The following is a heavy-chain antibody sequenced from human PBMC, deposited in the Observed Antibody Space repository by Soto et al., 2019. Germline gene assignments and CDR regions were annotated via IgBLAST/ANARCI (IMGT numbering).Heavy chain of an antibody. J-gene: IGHJ6*02. CDR1: GFTVSSNY. D-gene: IGHD3-10*01. V-gene: IGHV3-53*01. CDR3: ARDEGSLYYYGMDV. Sequence: VQLLESGGGLVQPGGSLRLSCAASGFTVSSNYMSWVRQAPGKGLEWVSVIYSGGSTYYADSVKGRFTISRDNSKNTLYLQMNSLRAEDTAVYYCARDEGSLYYYGMDVWGQGTTVTVSS. CDR2: IYSGGST.